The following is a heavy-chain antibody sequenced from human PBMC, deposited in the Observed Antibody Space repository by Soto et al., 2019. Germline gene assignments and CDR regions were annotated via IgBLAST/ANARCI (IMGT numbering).Heavy chain of an antibody. J-gene: IGHJ4*02. V-gene: IGHV4-30-4*01. CDR1: GGSISSGDYY. CDR3: ARGVVVLVAAPHFDY. D-gene: IGHD2-15*01. Sequence: SETLSLTCTVSGGSISSGDYYWSWIRQPPGKGLEWIGYIYYSGSTYYNPSLKSRVTISVDTSKNQFSLKLSSVTAADTAVYYCARGVVVLVAAPHFDYWGQGTLVTVSS. CDR2: IYYSGST.